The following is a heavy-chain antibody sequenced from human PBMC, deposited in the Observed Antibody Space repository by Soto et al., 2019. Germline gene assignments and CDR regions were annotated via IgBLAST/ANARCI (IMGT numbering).Heavy chain of an antibody. CDR3: TRDQAVAGSHYYYYYGMDV. V-gene: IGHV3-49*04. CDR1: GFTFGDYV. J-gene: IGHJ6*02. CDR2: IRSKAYGGTT. D-gene: IGHD6-19*01. Sequence: AGGSLRLSCTASGFTFGDYVMSWVRQAPGKGLRWEGFIRSKAYGGTTEYAASVKGRFTISRYDSKSIAYLQMNSLKTEDTAVYYCTRDQAVAGSHYYYYYGMDVWGQGTTVTVSS.